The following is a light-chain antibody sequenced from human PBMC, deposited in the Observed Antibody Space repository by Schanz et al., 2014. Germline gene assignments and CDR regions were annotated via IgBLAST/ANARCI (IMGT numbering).Light chain of an antibody. V-gene: IGKV2D-29*01. CDR3: MQTIQLSWT. J-gene: IGKJ1*01. CDR1: QSLLHSNGYNY. CDR2: EVS. Sequence: DILMTQSPLSLPVTPGEPASISCRSSQSLLHSNGYNYLDWYLQKPGQPPQLLIYEVSNRFSGVPDRFSGSGSATDFTLKISRVEAEDVGFYYCMQTIQLSWTFGQGTKVEIK.